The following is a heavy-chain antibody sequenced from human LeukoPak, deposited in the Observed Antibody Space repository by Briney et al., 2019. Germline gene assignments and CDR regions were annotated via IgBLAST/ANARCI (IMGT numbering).Heavy chain of an antibody. CDR3: ARVDTAMVSDWFDP. D-gene: IGHD5-18*01. V-gene: IGHV4-59*08. CDR1: GGSISSYY. Sequence: SETLSLTCTVSGGSISSYYWSWIRQPPGKGLEWIGYIYNSGSTNYNPSLKSRVTISVDTSKNQFSLKLSSVTAADTAVYYCARVDTAMVSDWFDPWGQGTLVTVSS. J-gene: IGHJ5*02. CDR2: IYNSGST.